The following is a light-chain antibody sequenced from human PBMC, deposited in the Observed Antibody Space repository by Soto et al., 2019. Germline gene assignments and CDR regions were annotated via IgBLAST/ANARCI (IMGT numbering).Light chain of an antibody. J-gene: IGKJ1*01. Sequence: DIQMTQSPSTLSASVGDRVTITCRASQSISSWLARYQQKPGKAPKLLIYKSSSLESGVPSRFSGSGSGTEFTLTISSLQPDDFATYYCQQYNNYWTFGQGTKVEIK. V-gene: IGKV1-5*03. CDR3: QQYNNYWT. CDR2: KSS. CDR1: QSISSW.